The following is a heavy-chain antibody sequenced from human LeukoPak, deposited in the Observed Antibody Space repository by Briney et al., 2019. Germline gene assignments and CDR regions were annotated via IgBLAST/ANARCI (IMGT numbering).Heavy chain of an antibody. D-gene: IGHD5-12*01. J-gene: IGHJ4*02. V-gene: IGHV3-30*01. CDR2: ISYDGSNK. CDR3: ARDRSGYTGYFDY. Sequence: PGGSLRLSCAASGFTFSSYAMHWVRQAPGKGLEWVAVISYDGSNKYYADSVKGRFTISRDNSKNTLYLQMNSLRAEDTAVYYCARDRSGYTGYFDYWGQGTLVTVSS. CDR1: GFTFSSYA.